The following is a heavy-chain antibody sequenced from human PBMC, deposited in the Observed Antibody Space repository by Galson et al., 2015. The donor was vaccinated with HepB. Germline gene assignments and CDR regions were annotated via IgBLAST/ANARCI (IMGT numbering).Heavy chain of an antibody. V-gene: IGHV6-1*01. CDR1: GDSVSTNIVA. D-gene: IGHD5-12*01. J-gene: IGHJ6*02. CDR2: TYYRSKWYN. CDR3: TRVRHLARGMDV. Sequence: CAISGDSVSTNIVAWNRIRQSPSRGLEWLGRTYYRSKWYNDYAVSVQSRITINPDTSRNQFSLQLNSVTPEDTGVYYCTRVRHLARGMDVWGQGTTVTVSS.